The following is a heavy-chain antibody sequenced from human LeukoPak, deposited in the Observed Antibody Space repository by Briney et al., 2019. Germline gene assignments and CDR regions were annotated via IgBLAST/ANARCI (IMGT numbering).Heavy chain of an antibody. D-gene: IGHD6-13*01. Sequence: PGGSLRLSCAASGFTVSSNYMSWVRQAPGKGLEWVSVIYSGGSTYYADSAKGRFTISRDNSKNTLYLQMNSLRAEDTAVYYCARGIAAAGKGYYYYYGMDVWGQGTTVTVSS. CDR2: IYSGGST. CDR1: GFTVSSNY. J-gene: IGHJ6*02. CDR3: ARGIAAAGKGYYYYYGMDV. V-gene: IGHV3-53*01.